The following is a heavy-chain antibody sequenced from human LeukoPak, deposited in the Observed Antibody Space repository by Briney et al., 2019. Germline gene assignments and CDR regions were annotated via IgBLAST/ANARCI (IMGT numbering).Heavy chain of an antibody. CDR1: GFTFSNYA. J-gene: IGHJ2*01. CDR2: INDNGGNT. CDR3: VRRRAGSTGGLYLDL. Sequence: GGSLRLSCAASGFTFSNYAMHWVRQSPGKRLEYVSAINDNGGNTYYADSVKDRFTISRDNSKSTLFLQMGSLTPEDMAMYYCVRRRAGSTGGLYLDLWGRGTLVTVSS. D-gene: IGHD7-27*01. V-gene: IGHV3-64*02.